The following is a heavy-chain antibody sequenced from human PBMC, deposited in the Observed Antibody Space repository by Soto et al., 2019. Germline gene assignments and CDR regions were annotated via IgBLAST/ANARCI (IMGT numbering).Heavy chain of an antibody. CDR3: ARTYHYDSSGYFYYFDY. CDR1: GGSISSNDW. V-gene: IGHV4-4*02. J-gene: IGHJ4*02. D-gene: IGHD3-22*01. Sequence: QVQLQESGPGLVKPSGTLSLTCAVSGGSISSNDWWTWVRQPPGKGLEWIAETFHSGSTNYNPSLKRRVTISEDKSKNQFSLKLSSVTAADPAVYYCARTYHYDSSGYFYYFDYWGQGTLVTVSS. CDR2: TFHSGST.